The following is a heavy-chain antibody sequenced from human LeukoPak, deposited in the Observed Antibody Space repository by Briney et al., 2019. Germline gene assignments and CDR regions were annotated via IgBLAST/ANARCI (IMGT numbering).Heavy chain of an antibody. V-gene: IGHV4-4*02. CDR1: GDSITSSHW. CDR3: ARDSKSTADAFDI. D-gene: IGHD5/OR15-5a*01. Sequence: PSGTLSLTRTVSGDSITSSHWWSWIRQSPGKGLEWIGNTYHSDYTNYNPSLKGRATISVDKSKNQLSLKVISVTAADTAMYYCARDSKSTADAFDIWGQGTMVTVSS. J-gene: IGHJ3*02. CDR2: TYHSDYT.